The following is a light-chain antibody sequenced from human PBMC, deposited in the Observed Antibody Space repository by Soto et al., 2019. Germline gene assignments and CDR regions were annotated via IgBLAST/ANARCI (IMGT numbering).Light chain of an antibody. V-gene: IGKV3-20*01. CDR2: GAS. CDR1: QSVDSSF. Sequence: EIVLTQSPGSLSLSPGERATLSCRASQSVDSSFFAWYQKKPGQAPRLLIYGASKRATGIPDRFSGSGSGTDFTLTISRLEPEDGAVYYCQQYVSSVTFGQGTKVEIK. CDR3: QQYVSSVT. J-gene: IGKJ1*01.